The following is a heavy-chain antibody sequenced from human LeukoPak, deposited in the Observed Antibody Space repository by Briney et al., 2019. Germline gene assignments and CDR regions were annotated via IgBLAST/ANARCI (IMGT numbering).Heavy chain of an antibody. V-gene: IGHV3-33*08. D-gene: IGHD5-24*01. Sequence: PGGSLRLSCAASGFTFSDYYMSWIRQAPGKGLEWVEVIWYDGSNKYYADSVKGRFTISRDNSKNTLYLQMNSLRAEDTAVYYCAREPRWLQSFDYWGQGTLVTVSS. CDR2: IWYDGSNK. CDR3: AREPRWLQSFDY. J-gene: IGHJ4*02. CDR1: GFTFSDYY.